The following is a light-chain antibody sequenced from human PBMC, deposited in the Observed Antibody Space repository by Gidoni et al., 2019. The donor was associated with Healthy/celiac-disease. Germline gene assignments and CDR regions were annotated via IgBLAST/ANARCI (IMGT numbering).Light chain of an antibody. V-gene: IGKV4-1*01. CDR3: QQYYSTPWT. CDR1: QSVLYSSNNKNY. Sequence: DIVMTKSPDSLAVSLGERATINCKSSQSVLYSSNNKNYIAWYQQKPGQPPKLLIYWASTRESGVPDRFSGSGSGTDFTLTISSLQAEDVAVYYCQQYYSTPWTFGQGTKVEIK. CDR2: WAS. J-gene: IGKJ1*01.